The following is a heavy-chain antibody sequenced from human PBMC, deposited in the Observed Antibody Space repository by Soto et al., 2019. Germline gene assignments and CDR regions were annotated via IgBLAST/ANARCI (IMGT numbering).Heavy chain of an antibody. V-gene: IGHV2-5*02. CDR2: IYWDDDK. Sequence: QITLKESGPTLVKPTQTLTLTCTFSGFSLSTSGVGVGWIRQPPGKALEWLALIYWDDDKRYSPSLKSRLTITKDTSKNQVVLTMTNMDTVDTATYYCAQRRADYVWGSRRRTYFDYWGQGTLVTVSS. CDR1: GFSLSTSGVG. CDR3: AQRRADYVWGSRRRTYFDY. D-gene: IGHD3-16*01. J-gene: IGHJ4*02.